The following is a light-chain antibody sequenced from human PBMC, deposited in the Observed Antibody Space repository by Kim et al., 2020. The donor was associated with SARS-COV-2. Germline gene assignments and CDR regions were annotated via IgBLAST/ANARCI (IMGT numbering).Light chain of an antibody. V-gene: IGLV1-44*01. J-gene: IGLJ3*02. Sequence: GQRVTISCSGSSSDIGLNTVTWYQQFPGTTPRLLIYSNSQRPSGVPDRFSGSKSGTSASLAISGLQSEDEADYYCASWDDSLSGWVFGGGTQLTVL. CDR3: ASWDDSLSGWV. CDR2: SNS. CDR1: SSDIGLNT.